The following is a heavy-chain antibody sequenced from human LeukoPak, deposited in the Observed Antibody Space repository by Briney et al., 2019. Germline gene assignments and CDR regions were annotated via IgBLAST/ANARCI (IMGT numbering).Heavy chain of an antibody. D-gene: IGHD3-22*01. V-gene: IGHV4-4*07. J-gene: IGHJ6*04. CDR3: ARDHTHYYDSSGYPRLDV. CDR1: GGSISSYY. Sequence: KPSETLSLTCTVSGGSISSYYWSWIRQPAGKGLEWIGRIYTSGSTNYNPSLKSRVTMSVDTSKNQFSLKLSSVTAADTAVYYCARDHTHYYDSSGYPRLDVWGKGTTVTVSS. CDR2: IYTSGST.